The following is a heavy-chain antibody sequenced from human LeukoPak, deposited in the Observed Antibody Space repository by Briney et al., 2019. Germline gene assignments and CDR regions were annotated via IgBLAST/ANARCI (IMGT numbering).Heavy chain of an antibody. CDR1: GYIFSNYG. V-gene: IGHV1-18*01. J-gene: IGHJ4*02. D-gene: IGHD6-19*01. CDR3: VRGTALTGAVATGDY. Sequence: ASVKVSCKTSGYIFSNYGITWVRQAPGQGLEWMAWISAYNGNTDSIQKVQGRITMTTDTSTSTAYMELRSLKSDDTAVYYCVRGTALTGAVATGDYWGQGTLVTVSS. CDR2: ISAYNGNT.